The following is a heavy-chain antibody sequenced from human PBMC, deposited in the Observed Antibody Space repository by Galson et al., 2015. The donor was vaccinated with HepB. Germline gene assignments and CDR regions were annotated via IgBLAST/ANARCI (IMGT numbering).Heavy chain of an antibody. CDR3: ARMTNFYGMDA. Sequence: SLRLSCAASGFTFRSYWMHWVRQAPGKGLVWVSRINSDGSSTSYADSVEGRFTISRDNAKNTLYLQMNSLRAEDTAVYYCARMTNFYGMDAWGQGTTVTVSS. CDR1: GFTFRSYW. CDR2: INSDGSST. J-gene: IGHJ6*02. V-gene: IGHV3-74*01.